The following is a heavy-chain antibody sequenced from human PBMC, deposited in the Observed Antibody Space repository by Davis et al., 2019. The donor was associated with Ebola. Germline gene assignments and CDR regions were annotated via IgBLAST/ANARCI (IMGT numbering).Heavy chain of an antibody. V-gene: IGHV6-1*01. J-gene: IGHJ6*02. Sequence: HSQTLSLTCAISGDSVSGNSGAWNWIRRSPSRGLEWLGRTYYNSKWFTDYAVSVRGRITINPDTSRNQFSLQVNSVTPEDRGVYYCTRGWLRGAMDVWAQGTTVTVSS. CDR2: TYYNSKWFT. CDR1: GDSVSGNSGA. CDR3: TRGWLRGAMDV. D-gene: IGHD5-24*01.